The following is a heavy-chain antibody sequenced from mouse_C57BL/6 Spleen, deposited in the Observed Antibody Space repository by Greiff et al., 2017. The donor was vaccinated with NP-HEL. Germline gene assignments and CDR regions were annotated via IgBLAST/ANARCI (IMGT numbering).Heavy chain of an antibody. J-gene: IGHJ2*01. V-gene: IGHV3-6*01. D-gene: IGHD2-5*01. CDR2: ISYDGSN. CDR1: GYSITSGYY. CDR3: ARGIYSNYRYYFDY. Sequence: EVKLMESGPGLVKPSQSLSLTCSVTGYSITSGYYWNWIRQFPGNKLEWMGYISYDGSNNYNPSLKNRISITRDTSKNQFFLKLNAVTTEDTATYYGARGIYSNYRYYFDYWGQGTTLTVSS.